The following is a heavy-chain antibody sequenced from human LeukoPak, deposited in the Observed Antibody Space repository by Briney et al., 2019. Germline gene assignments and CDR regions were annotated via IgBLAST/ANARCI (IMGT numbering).Heavy chain of an antibody. CDR3: VRERRGGSSDGFDI. CDR1: GFTFSSYE. J-gene: IGHJ3*02. D-gene: IGHD3-16*01. V-gene: IGHV3-13*01. CDR2: IGIGGDT. Sequence: GSLRLSCAGSGFTFSSYEVHWVRPVAGRGLELGSAIGIGGDTFYTGSEKGRFTISRENAKNSFFLQMNSLRAGDTALYYCVRERRGGSSDGFDIWGQGTMVTVSS.